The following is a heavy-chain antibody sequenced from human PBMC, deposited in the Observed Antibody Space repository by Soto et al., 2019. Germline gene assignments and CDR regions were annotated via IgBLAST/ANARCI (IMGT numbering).Heavy chain of an antibody. CDR2: IYYSGST. V-gene: IGHV4-31*03. Sequence: QVQLQESGPGLVKPSQTLSLTCTVSGGSISSGGYYWSWIRQHPGKGLEWIGYIYYSGSTYYNPSLKSRVTISVDTAKNQFSLKLSSVTAADTAVYYCARDPKDSAVAAGAGDYGMDVWGQGTTVTVSS. CDR3: ARDPKDSAVAAGAGDYGMDV. D-gene: IGHD6-13*01. J-gene: IGHJ6*02. CDR1: GGSISSGGYY.